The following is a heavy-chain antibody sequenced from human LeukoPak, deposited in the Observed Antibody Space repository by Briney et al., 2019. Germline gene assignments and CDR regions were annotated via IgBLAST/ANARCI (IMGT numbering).Heavy chain of an antibody. D-gene: IGHD2-15*01. V-gene: IGHV5-51*01. CDR3: ARRPQIHCSGGRCYSHFDY. CDR2: IYPGDSDT. Sequence: GESLKISCKGSGYSFTSYWIGWVRQMPGKGLEWMGIIYPGDSDTRYSPSFQGQVTISADKSISTAYLQWSSLKASDTAMYYCARRPQIHCSGGRCYSHFDYWGQGTLVTVSS. J-gene: IGHJ4*02. CDR1: GYSFTSYW.